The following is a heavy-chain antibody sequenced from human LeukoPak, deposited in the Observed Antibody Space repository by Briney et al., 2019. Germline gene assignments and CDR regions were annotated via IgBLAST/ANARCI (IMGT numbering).Heavy chain of an antibody. CDR3: ARSSAAGTGNWFDP. V-gene: IGHV4-59*01. D-gene: IGHD6-13*01. Sequence: SETLSLTCTVSGGSISSYYWSWIRQPPGKGLEWIGYIYYSGSTNYNPSLKSRVTISVDTSKNQFSLKLSSVTAADTAVYYCARSSAAGTGNWFDPWGQGTLVTVSS. CDR2: IYYSGST. J-gene: IGHJ5*02. CDR1: GGSISSYY.